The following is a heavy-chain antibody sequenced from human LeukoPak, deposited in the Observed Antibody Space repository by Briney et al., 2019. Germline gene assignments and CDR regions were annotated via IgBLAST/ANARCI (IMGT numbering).Heavy chain of an antibody. D-gene: IGHD4-23*01. J-gene: IGHJ4*02. CDR3: ARDPRGYGANAFDY. V-gene: IGHV4-34*01. CDR1: GEPFNGYY. Sequence: SETLSLTCAVYGEPFNGYYWNWIRQSPGKGLEWIGEINHSGSTNYNPSLKSRVTISVDTSKNQFSLKLSSVTAADTAVYYCARDPRGYGANAFDYWGQGTLATVSS. CDR2: INHSGST.